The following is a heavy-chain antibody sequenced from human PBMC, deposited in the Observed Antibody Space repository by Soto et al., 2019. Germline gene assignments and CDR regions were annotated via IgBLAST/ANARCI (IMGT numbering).Heavy chain of an antibody. Sequence: PGGSLRLSCAASGFTFSSYSMNWVRQAPGKGLEWVSYISSSSSTIYYADSVKGRFTISRDNAKNSLYLQMNSLRAEDTAVYYCARDPSYYDSSGYCDYWGQGTLVTVPQ. CDR1: GFTFSSYS. J-gene: IGHJ4*02. CDR2: ISSSSSTI. V-gene: IGHV3-48*01. D-gene: IGHD3-22*01. CDR3: ARDPSYYDSSGYCDY.